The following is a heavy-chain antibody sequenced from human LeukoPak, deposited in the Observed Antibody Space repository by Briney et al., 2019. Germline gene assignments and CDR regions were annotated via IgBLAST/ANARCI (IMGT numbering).Heavy chain of an antibody. J-gene: IGHJ6*02. CDR3: ARYYYDLDYYYGMDV. D-gene: IGHD3-3*01. CDR1: GGSTSSGSYY. CDR2: IYTSGST. Sequence: TLSLTCTVSGGSTSSGSYYWSWIRQPAGKGLEWIGRIYTSGSTNYNPSLKSRVTISVDTSKNQFSLKLSSVTAADTAVYYCARYYYDLDYYYGMDVWGQGTTVTVSS. V-gene: IGHV4-61*02.